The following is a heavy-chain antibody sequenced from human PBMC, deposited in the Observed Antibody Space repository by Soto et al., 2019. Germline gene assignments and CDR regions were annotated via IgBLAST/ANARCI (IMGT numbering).Heavy chain of an antibody. D-gene: IGHD6-19*01. CDR1: GGSFSGYY. Sequence: QVQLQQWGAGLLKPSETLSLTCAVYGGSFSGYYWSWIRQPPGKGLEWIGEINHSGSTNYNPSLKSRVTISVDTSTNQFPLKLSSVTAADTAVYYCARGPPIAVAGLGWFDPWGQGTLVTVSS. J-gene: IGHJ5*02. V-gene: IGHV4-34*01. CDR2: INHSGST. CDR3: ARGPPIAVAGLGWFDP.